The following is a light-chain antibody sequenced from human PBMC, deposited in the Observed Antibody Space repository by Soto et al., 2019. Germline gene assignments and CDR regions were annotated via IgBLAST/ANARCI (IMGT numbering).Light chain of an antibody. Sequence: EIEMTQSPATLSVSPGERASLSCRASQSVGSNLAWYQQTAGQAPRLLIYGASTRATGIPARFSGSGSGTEFTLTISSLQSEDFAVYSCQQYTNWPYTFGQGTKLEIK. CDR1: QSVGSN. V-gene: IGKV3-15*01. J-gene: IGKJ2*01. CDR2: GAS. CDR3: QQYTNWPYT.